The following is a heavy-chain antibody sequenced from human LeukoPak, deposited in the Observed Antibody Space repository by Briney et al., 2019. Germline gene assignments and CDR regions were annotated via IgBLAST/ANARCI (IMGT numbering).Heavy chain of an antibody. CDR1: GGSISSSSYY. V-gene: IGHV4-39*07. J-gene: IGHJ5*02. Sequence: SETLSLTCTVSGGSISSSSYYWGWIRQPPGKGLEWIGSIYYSGSTYYNPSLKSRVTISVDTSKNQFSLKLSSVTAADTAVYYCARRELGGNWFDPWGQGTLVTVSS. CDR3: ARRELGGNWFDP. D-gene: IGHD1-26*01. CDR2: IYYSGST.